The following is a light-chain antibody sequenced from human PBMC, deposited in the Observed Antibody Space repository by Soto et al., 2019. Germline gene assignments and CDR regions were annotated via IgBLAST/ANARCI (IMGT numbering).Light chain of an antibody. J-gene: IGLJ2*01. V-gene: IGLV2-11*01. CDR2: NVN. CDR3: CSYAGNYVV. Sequence: QSALTQPLSVSGSPGQSVTISCTGTSSDVGGYNHVSWYQQHPGKAPKLVIYNVNERPSGVPDRSSGSKSGNTASLTISGLQAEDEADYYCCSYAGNYVVFGGGTKLTVL. CDR1: SSDVGGYNH.